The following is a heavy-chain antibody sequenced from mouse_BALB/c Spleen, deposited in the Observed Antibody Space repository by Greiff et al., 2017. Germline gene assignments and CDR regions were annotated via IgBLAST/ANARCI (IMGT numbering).Heavy chain of an antibody. CDR3: ARTSYDYYAMDY. CDR2: IYPGGGYT. Sequence: VMLVESGAELVRPGTSVKMSCKAAGYTFTNYWIGWVKQRPGHGLEWIGDIYPGGGYTNYNEKFKGKATLTADTSSSTAYMQLSSLTSEDSAIYYCARTSYDYYAMDYWGQGTSVTVSS. CDR1: GYTFTNYW. D-gene: IGHD2-10*01. V-gene: IGHV1-63*02. J-gene: IGHJ4*01.